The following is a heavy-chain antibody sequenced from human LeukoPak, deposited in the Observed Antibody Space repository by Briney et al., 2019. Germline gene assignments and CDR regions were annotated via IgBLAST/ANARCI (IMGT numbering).Heavy chain of an antibody. J-gene: IGHJ1*01. V-gene: IGHV1-69*04. CDR3: ARGCGGDCPNAEYFHH. Sequence: SVKVSCKASGGTFSSYAISWVRQAPGQGLEWMGRIIPILGIANYAQKFQGRVTITADKSTSTAYMELSSLRSEDTAVYYCARGCGGDCPNAEYFHHWGQGTLVTVSS. D-gene: IGHD2-21*02. CDR1: GGTFSSYA. CDR2: IIPILGIA.